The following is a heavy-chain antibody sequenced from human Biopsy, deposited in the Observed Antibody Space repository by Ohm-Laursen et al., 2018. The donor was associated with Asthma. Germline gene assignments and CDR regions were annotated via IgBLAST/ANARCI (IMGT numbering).Heavy chain of an antibody. V-gene: IGHV3-11*01. CDR2: ISSRGSNL. D-gene: IGHD6-25*01. CDR3: ARVFESSEWGPFYHFGLDV. Sequence: SLRLSCSASGFSFSDYYMMWIRQAPGKGLEWVAYISSRGSNLYYAESVKGRFTISRDNAQKSLFLQMGSLRAEDTAIYYCARVFESSEWGPFYHFGLDVWGQGTTVAVSS. J-gene: IGHJ6*02. CDR1: GFSFSDYY.